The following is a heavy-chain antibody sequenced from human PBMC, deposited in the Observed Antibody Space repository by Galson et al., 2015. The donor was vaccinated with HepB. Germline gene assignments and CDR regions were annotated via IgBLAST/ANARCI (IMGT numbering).Heavy chain of an antibody. CDR1: GFTVSSNY. V-gene: IGHV3-66*01. D-gene: IGHD1-1*01. CDR2: IYSGGST. Sequence: SLRLSCAASGFTVSSNYMSWVRQAPGKGLEWVSVIYSGGSTYYADSVKGRFTISRDNSKNTLYLQMNSLRAEDTAVYYCARDGTSSLGYYYGMDVWGQGTTVTVSS. CDR3: ARDGTSSLGYYYGMDV. J-gene: IGHJ6*02.